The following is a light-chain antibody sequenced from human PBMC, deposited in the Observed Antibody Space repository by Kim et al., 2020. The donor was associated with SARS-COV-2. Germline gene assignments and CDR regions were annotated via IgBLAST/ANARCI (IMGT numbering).Light chain of an antibody. Sequence: SSVGDRVTNTCRASQDISSALAWYQQIPGRAPKVLLYDASTLESGVPSRFSGSGSGTDFILTITSLQPEDFATYYCQQFKSYPITFGQGTRLEIK. CDR3: QQFKSYPIT. CDR1: QDISSA. V-gene: IGKV1-13*02. CDR2: DAS. J-gene: IGKJ5*01.